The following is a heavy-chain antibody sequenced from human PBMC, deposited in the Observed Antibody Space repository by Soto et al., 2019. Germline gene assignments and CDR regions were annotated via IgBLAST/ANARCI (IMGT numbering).Heavy chain of an antibody. CDR3: AREAPGWFAP. J-gene: IGHJ5*02. Sequence: SETLSLTCSVSGGSISSYYWSWIRQPPGKGLEWIGYIYYSGSTNYNPSLKSRVTISVDTSKNQFSLKLSSVTAADTAVYYCAREAPGWFAPWGQGTLVTVSS. CDR1: GGSISSYY. V-gene: IGHV4-59*01. CDR2: IYYSGST.